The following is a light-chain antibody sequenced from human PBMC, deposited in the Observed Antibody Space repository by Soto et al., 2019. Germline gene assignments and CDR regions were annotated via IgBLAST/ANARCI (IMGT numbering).Light chain of an antibody. Sequence: EIVLTQSPGTLSLSPGERATLSCRASQSVSSSYLGWYQQKPGQAPRLLISGASSRATGIPDRFTGSGSETYFTLTISRLEPEDFAVYYCQQYESGHPITFGQGTRLEIK. CDR2: GAS. V-gene: IGKV3-20*01. CDR3: QQYESGHPIT. J-gene: IGKJ5*01. CDR1: QSVSSSY.